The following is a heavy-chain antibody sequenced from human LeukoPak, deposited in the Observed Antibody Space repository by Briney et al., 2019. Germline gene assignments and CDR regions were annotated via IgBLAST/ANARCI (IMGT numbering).Heavy chain of an antibody. V-gene: IGHV3-53*01. CDR3: ARVGDHYHWYLDL. Sequence: GGSLRLSCEASGFTVSTNYMNWVRQAPGKGLEWVSILYSGGTTYYAESVEGRFTVTRDNSKNILYLHIDNLRVEDTAVYYCARVGDHYHWYLDLWGRGARVTASS. CDR1: GFTVSTNY. J-gene: IGHJ2*01. D-gene: IGHD3-10*01. CDR2: LYSGGTT.